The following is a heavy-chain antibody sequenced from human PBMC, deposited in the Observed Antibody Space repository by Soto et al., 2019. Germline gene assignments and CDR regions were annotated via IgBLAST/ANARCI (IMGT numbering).Heavy chain of an antibody. CDR3: AKSASITIFGVVITTLSLDY. CDR2: ISGSGGST. CDR1: GFTFSSYA. Sequence: GGSLRFSCAASGFTFSSYAMSWVRQAPGKGLEWVSAISGSGGSTYYADSVKGRFTISRDNSKNTLYLQMNSLRAEDTAVYYCAKSASITIFGVVITTLSLDYWGQGTLVTVSS. V-gene: IGHV3-23*01. J-gene: IGHJ4*02. D-gene: IGHD3-3*01.